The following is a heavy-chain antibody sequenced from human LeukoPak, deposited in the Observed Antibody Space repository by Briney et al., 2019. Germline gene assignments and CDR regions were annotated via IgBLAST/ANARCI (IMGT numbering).Heavy chain of an antibody. CDR1: GGAITGSSYY. V-gene: IGHV4-39*01. Sequence: SSETLSFTCTVSGGAITGSSYYWGWIRQSPGKGLEWIGSLYYSGSIYYNPSLKSRVSMSADTSKNQFSLKLNSLTAADRAVYYCARQYYDSTGYYYFDYWDQGTLVTVSS. J-gene: IGHJ4*02. CDR2: LYYSGSI. D-gene: IGHD3-22*01. CDR3: ARQYYDSTGYYYFDY.